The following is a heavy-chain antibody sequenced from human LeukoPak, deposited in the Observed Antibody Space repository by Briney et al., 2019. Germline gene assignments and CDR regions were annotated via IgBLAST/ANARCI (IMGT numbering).Heavy chain of an antibody. CDR3: ARDSGRWSGSYLPDY. D-gene: IGHD1-26*01. J-gene: IGHJ4*02. Sequence: GGALRLSCAAPGFTFDDYGMSWVRHAPGKGLEWVSGINWNGGSTGYADSVKGGFTISRDNAKNSPYLQMSSLRAEDTALYYCARDSGRWSGSYLPDYWGRGTLVTVSS. CDR2: INWNGGST. CDR1: GFTFDDYG. V-gene: IGHV3-20*04.